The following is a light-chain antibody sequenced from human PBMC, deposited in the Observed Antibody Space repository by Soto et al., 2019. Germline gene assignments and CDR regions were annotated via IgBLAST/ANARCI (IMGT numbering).Light chain of an antibody. Sequence: EIVMTQSPATLSVSPGERATLSCRASQSVSSNLVWYQQKPGQAPRLLIYGASTRATGIPAMFSGSGSGTEFTLTISSLQSEDVAVYYCQQYNNWYTFGQGTKLEIK. CDR2: GAS. CDR3: QQYNNWYT. CDR1: QSVSSN. J-gene: IGKJ2*01. V-gene: IGKV3-15*01.